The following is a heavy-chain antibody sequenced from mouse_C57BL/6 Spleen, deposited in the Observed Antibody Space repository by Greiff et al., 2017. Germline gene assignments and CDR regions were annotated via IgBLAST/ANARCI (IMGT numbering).Heavy chain of an antibody. CDR2: IYPGSGST. CDR3: AREAVGFITTVPYFDY. V-gene: IGHV1-55*01. CDR1: GYTFTSYW. Sequence: QVQLQQPGAELVKPGASVKMSCKASGYTFTSYWITWVKQRPGQGLAWIGVIYPGSGSTNYNEKFKSKATLTVDTSSSTAYMQLSSLTSEDSAVYYGAREAVGFITTVPYFDYWGQGTTRTVSS. D-gene: IGHD1-1*01. J-gene: IGHJ2*01.